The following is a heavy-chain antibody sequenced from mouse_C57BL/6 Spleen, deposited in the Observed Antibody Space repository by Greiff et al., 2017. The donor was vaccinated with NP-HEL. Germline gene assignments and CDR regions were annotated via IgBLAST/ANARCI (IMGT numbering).Heavy chain of an antibody. V-gene: IGHV1-62-2*01. CDR3: ARHEDEKARDGYPSYAMDY. CDR2: FYPGSGSI. CDR1: GYTFTEYT. J-gene: IGHJ4*01. D-gene: IGHD2-3*01. Sequence: QVQLQQSGAELVKPGASVKLSCKASGYTFTEYTIHWVKQRSGQGLEWIGWFYPGSGSIKYNEKFKDKATLTADKSSITVYMELSRLTSEDSAVYFCARHEDEKARDGYPSYAMDYWGQGTSVTVSS.